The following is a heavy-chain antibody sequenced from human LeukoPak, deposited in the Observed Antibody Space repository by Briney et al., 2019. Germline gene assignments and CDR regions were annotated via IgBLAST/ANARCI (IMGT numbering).Heavy chain of an antibody. CDR2: IYSGGST. J-gene: IGHJ4*02. Sequence: GGSLRLSCAASGFTVTGNYMSWVRQAPGKGLEWFSVIYSGGSTFYADSVKGRFTISRDNSKNTLFLQMHSLRAEDTAVHYCARGAIFVGGVGAQDYWGQGTLVTVSS. V-gene: IGHV3-53*01. CDR3: ARGAIFVGGVGAQDY. D-gene: IGHD1-26*01. CDR1: GFTVTGNY.